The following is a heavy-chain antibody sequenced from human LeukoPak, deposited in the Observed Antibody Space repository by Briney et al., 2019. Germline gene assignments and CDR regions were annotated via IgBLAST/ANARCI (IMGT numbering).Heavy chain of an antibody. CDR2: IWNDGSNK. Sequence: GRSLRLSCAASGFTFSSCGMHWVRQAPGKGLEWVAIIWNDGSNKYYADSVKGRFTISRDNSKNTLYLQMNSLRAEDTAVYYCARGDGDYPMYYFDYWGQGTLVTVSS. D-gene: IGHD4-17*01. J-gene: IGHJ4*02. CDR3: ARGDGDYPMYYFDY. V-gene: IGHV3-33*01. CDR1: GFTFSSCG.